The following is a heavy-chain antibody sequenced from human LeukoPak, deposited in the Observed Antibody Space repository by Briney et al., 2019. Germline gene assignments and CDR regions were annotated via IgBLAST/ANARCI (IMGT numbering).Heavy chain of an antibody. V-gene: IGHV1-69*05. CDR3: AVDTASYYYYYYMDV. Sequence: SVKVSCKASGGTFSSYAISWVRQAPGQGLEWMGGIIPIFGTANYAQKFQGRVTITTDESTSTAYMELSSLRSEDTAVYYCAVDTASYYYYYYMDVWGKGTTVTVSS. J-gene: IGHJ6*03. D-gene: IGHD5-18*01. CDR2: IIPIFGTA. CDR1: GGTFSSYA.